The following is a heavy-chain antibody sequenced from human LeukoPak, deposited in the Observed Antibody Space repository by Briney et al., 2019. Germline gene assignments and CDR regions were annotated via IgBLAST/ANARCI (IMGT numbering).Heavy chain of an antibody. CDR2: ITGSGDST. J-gene: IGHJ4*02. Sequence: GGPLRLSCAVSGFSFSIYAMSWVRQAPGRGREWVLAITGSGDSTYYADSVKGRFTISKDNSKNTLYLQMNSLRAEDTAVYYCAKNVGGNCDSGLDHWGQGTLVTVSS. V-gene: IGHV3-23*01. D-gene: IGHD2-21*02. CDR1: GFSFSIYA. CDR3: AKNVGGNCDSGLDH.